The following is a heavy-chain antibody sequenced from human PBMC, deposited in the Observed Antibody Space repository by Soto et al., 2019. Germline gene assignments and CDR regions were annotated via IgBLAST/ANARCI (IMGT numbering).Heavy chain of an antibody. CDR2: ISSSGDST. CDR3: AKDPNGNYVGAFDM. V-gene: IGHV3-23*01. D-gene: IGHD1-7*01. CDR1: GFTFSPYA. Sequence: GGSLRLACVASGFTFSPYAMSWVRQAPGKGLEWVSGISSSGDSTYYADSVKGRFTISRDNSKNMLYLQMSSLRADDTALYYCAKDPNGNYVGAFDMRGHGTMVTVSS. J-gene: IGHJ3*02.